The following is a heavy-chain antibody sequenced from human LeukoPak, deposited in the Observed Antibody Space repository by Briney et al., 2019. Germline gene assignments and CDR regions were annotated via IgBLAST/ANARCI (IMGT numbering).Heavy chain of an antibody. CDR2: INPNSGGT. CDR1: GYTFTGYY. J-gene: IGHJ4*02. D-gene: IGHD5-18*01. CDR3: ARAESSYRGYSYGSDY. Sequence: ASVKVSCKASGYTFTGYYMHWVRQAPGQGLEWMGRINPNSGGTNYAQKFQGRVTMTRDTSISTAYMELSRLRFDDTAVYYCARAESSYRGYSYGSDYWGQGTLVTVSS. V-gene: IGHV1-2*06.